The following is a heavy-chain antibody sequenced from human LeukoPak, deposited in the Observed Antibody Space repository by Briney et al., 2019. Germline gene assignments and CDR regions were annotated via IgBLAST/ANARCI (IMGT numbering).Heavy chain of an antibody. V-gene: IGHV3-48*03. J-gene: IGHJ4*02. CDR2: ISSSGSTI. CDR1: GFTFSSYE. CDR3: ARDDSSGHYSGY. Sequence: KPGGSLRLSCAASGFTFSSYEMNGVRQAPGKGLEWVSYISSSGSTIYYSDSVKGRFTISRDNAKNSLYLQMNSLRAEDTAVYYCARDDSSGHYSGYWGQGTLVTLPS. D-gene: IGHD3-22*01.